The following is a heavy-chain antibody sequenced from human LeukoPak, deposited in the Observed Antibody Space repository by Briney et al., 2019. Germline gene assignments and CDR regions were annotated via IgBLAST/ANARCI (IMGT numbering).Heavy chain of an antibody. CDR1: GLAFSNYG. CDR3: ARSTQPSYFDY. Sequence: PGGTLRLSCAASGLAFSNYGMNWVRQPPGKGLEWIGSIYYSGSTYYNPYLKSRVTISVDTSKNQFSLKLSSVTAADTAVYYCARSTQPSYFDYWGQGTLVTVSS. J-gene: IGHJ4*02. CDR2: IYYSGST. D-gene: IGHD5/OR15-5a*01. V-gene: IGHV4-39*07.